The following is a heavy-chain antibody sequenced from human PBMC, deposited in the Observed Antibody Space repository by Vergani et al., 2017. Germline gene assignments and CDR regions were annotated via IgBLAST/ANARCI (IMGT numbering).Heavy chain of an antibody. CDR1: GYTLTELS. Sequence: QVQLVQSGAEVKKPGASVKVSCKVSGYTLTELSMHWVRQAPGKGLEWMGGFDPEDGETIYAQKFQGRVTMTEDTSTDTAYMELSSLRSEDTAVYYCARGGPGGYCGGDCPISWAFDIWGQGTMVTVSS. D-gene: IGHD2-21*02. J-gene: IGHJ3*02. CDR3: ARGGPGGYCGGDCPISWAFDI. V-gene: IGHV1-24*01. CDR2: FDPEDGET.